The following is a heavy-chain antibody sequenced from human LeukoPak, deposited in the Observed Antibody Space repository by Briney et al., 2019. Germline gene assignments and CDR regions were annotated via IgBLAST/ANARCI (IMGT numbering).Heavy chain of an antibody. CDR2: INHSGST. J-gene: IGHJ4*02. CDR1: GGSFSGYY. D-gene: IGHD6-19*01. V-gene: IGHV4-34*01. CDR3: ARLHLVSSGWYPMADS. Sequence: SETLSLTCAVYGGSFSGYYWSWIRQPPGKGLEWIGEINHSGSTNYNPSLKSRVTISVDTSKNQFSLKLSSVTAADTAVYYCARLHLVSSGWYPMADSWGQGTLVTVSS.